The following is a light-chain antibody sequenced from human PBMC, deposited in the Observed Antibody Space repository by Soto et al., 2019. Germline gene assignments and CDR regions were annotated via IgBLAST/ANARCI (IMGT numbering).Light chain of an antibody. CDR3: QQCNNWPLT. J-gene: IGKJ4*01. CDR1: QSVSSN. CDR2: AAS. V-gene: IGKV3-15*01. Sequence: EIAMTQSPATLSVSPGERATLSCRASQSVSSNLAWYQQKPDQVPRLLIYAASTRATGVPARFSGSGSGTEFTLTISSLQSEDFAVYYCQQCNNWPLTFGGGTKVEIK.